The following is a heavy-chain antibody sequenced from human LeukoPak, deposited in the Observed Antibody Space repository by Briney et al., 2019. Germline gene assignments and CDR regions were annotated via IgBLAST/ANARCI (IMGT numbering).Heavy chain of an antibody. V-gene: IGHV3-30*19. CDR2: ISSDGNKK. J-gene: IGHJ4*02. D-gene: IGHD4-11*01. CDR1: GFTFSSYG. Sequence: GGSLRLSCAASGFTFSSYGMQWVRQAPGKGLEWVAVISSDGNKKNHADSVKGRFTISKDSSKNTLYLQMNTLRAEDTALYYCARDVGRDTITTEIEYWGQGTLVTVSS. CDR3: ARDVGRDTITTEIEY.